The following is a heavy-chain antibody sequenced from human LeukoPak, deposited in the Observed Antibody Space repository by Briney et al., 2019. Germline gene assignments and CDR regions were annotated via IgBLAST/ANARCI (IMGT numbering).Heavy chain of an antibody. D-gene: IGHD6-13*01. CDR3: ARHSSSWFFAFDI. CDR1: GFTFRSHA. CDR2: IWYDGSNK. Sequence: PGTSLRLSCATSGFTFRSHAMHWVRQSPGKGLEWVAQIWYDGSNKYYADSVKGRFTISRDNSKNTLYLQMNSLRAEDTAVYYCARHSSSWFFAFDIWGQGTMVTVSS. V-gene: IGHV3-33*01. J-gene: IGHJ3*02.